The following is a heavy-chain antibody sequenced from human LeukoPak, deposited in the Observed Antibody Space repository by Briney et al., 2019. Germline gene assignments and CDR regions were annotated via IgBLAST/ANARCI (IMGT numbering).Heavy chain of an antibody. CDR3: ARDKVWLSRAYAFDI. Sequence: SETLSLTCTVSGGSISSYNWSWMRQPPGKGREWIGYISYRGITSYNPSLKSRVTISLDTSKNQFSLRLTSVTAADTAVYYCARDKVWLSRAYAFDIWGQGTMVTVSS. CDR1: GGSISSYN. V-gene: IGHV4-59*01. CDR2: ISYRGIT. J-gene: IGHJ3*02. D-gene: IGHD3-16*01.